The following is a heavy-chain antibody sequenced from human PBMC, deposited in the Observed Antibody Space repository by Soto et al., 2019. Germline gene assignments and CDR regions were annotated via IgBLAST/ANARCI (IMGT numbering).Heavy chain of an antibody. CDR1: SGSISSSNW. CDR2: IYHSGST. D-gene: IGHD6-13*01. V-gene: IGHV4-4*02. CDR3: ARSAGGYSSSWYPPDAFDI. J-gene: IGHJ3*02. Sequence: QVQLQESGPGLVKPSGTLSLTCAVSSGSISSSNWWSWVRQPPGKGLEWIVEIYHSGSTNYNPSLKSRVTISVDKSKTQFSLKLSSVTAADTAVYYCARSAGGYSSSWYPPDAFDIWGQGTMVTVSS.